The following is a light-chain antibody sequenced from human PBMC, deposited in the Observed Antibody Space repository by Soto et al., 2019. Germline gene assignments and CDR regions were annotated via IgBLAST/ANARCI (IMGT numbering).Light chain of an antibody. V-gene: IGKV1-39*01. CDR1: QSISTY. J-gene: IGKJ1*01. Sequence: DLQMTQSPSSLSASVGDRVTITCRASQSISTYLNWYHQKPGKAPKLLISGASSLQSGVPSRFSGGGSATDFTLTISSLQPEDFATYYCLQSYSTPWTFGQGTKVELK. CDR3: LQSYSTPWT. CDR2: GAS.